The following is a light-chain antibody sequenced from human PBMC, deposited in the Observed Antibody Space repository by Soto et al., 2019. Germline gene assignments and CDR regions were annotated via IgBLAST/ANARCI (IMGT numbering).Light chain of an antibody. J-gene: IGLJ1*01. CDR3: NSYTSTRSYV. CDR1: SSDVGAYNY. V-gene: IGLV2-14*03. CDR2: GVS. Sequence: QSALTQPASVSGSPGQSITISCTGTSSDVGAYNYVSWYQQYPGKAPKLIIYGVSNRPSGISSRFSGSKSGSTASLTISGLQLDDEADYYCNSYTSTRSYVFGTGTKLTVL.